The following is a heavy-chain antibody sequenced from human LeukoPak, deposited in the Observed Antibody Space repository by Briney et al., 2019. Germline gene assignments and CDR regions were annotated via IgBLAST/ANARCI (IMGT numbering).Heavy chain of an antibody. Sequence: HPGGSLRLSCAASGFTFSSYAMSWVRQAPGKGLEWVSAISGSGGSTYYADSVKGRFTISRDNSKNTLYLQMNSLRAEDTAVYYCARGRGSWYGVYFDYWGQGTLVTVSS. J-gene: IGHJ4*02. CDR2: ISGSGGST. CDR1: GFTFSSYA. CDR3: ARGRGSWYGVYFDY. D-gene: IGHD6-13*01. V-gene: IGHV3-23*01.